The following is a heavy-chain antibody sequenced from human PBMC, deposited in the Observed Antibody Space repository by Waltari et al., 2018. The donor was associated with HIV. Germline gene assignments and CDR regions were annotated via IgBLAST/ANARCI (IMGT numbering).Heavy chain of an antibody. CDR3: ARSEYYDFWSGYLGY. D-gene: IGHD3-3*01. Sequence: QVQLQESGPGLVKPSETLSLTCTVSGYSISSGYYWGWIRQPPGKGLGWIGSIYQSGGSCYNPSRKSRGTISVDTSKNQFSLKLSSVTAADTAVYYWARSEYYDFWSGYLGYWGQGTLVTVSS. J-gene: IGHJ4*02. V-gene: IGHV4-38-2*02. CDR1: GYSISSGYY. CDR2: IYQSGGS.